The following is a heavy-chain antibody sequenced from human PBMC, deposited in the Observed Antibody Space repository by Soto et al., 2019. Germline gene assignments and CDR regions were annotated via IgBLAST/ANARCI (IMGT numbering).Heavy chain of an antibody. CDR3: ATLPGITMIVAGWYFDL. CDR1: GGSISSSSYY. J-gene: IGHJ2*01. V-gene: IGHV4-39*01. Sequence: PSETLSLTCTVSGGSISSSSYYWGWIRQPPGKGLEWIGSIYYSGSTCYNPSLKSRVTISVDTSKNQFSLKLSSVTAADTAVYYCATLPGITMIVAGWYFDLWGRGTLVTVSS. D-gene: IGHD3-22*01. CDR2: IYYSGST.